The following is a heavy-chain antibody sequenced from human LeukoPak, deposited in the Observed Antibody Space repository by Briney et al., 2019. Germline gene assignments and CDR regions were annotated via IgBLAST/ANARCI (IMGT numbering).Heavy chain of an antibody. CDR3: AELGITMIGGV. V-gene: IGHV3-48*04. D-gene: IGHD3-10*02. CDR2: ISSSGSTI. Sequence: GGSLRLSCAASGFPFSSYSMNWVRQAPGKGLEWVSYISSSGSTIYYADSVKGRFTISRDNAKNSLYLQMNSLRAEDTAVYYCAELGITMIGGVWGKGTTVTISS. J-gene: IGHJ6*04. CDR1: GFPFSSYS.